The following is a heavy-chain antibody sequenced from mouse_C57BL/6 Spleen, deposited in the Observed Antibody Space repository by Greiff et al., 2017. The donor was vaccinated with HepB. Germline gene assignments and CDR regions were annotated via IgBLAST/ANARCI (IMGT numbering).Heavy chain of an antibody. J-gene: IGHJ2*01. D-gene: IGHD1-1*01. CDR3: ANYYGSSYFDY. V-gene: IGHV1-82*01. CDR1: GYAFSSSW. CDR2: IYPGDGDT. Sequence: QVQLQQSGPELVKPGASVKISCKASGYAFSSSWMNWVKQRPGKGLEWIGRIYPGDGDTNYNGKFKGKATLTADKSSSTAYMQLSSPTSEDSAVYFCANYYGSSYFDYWGQGTTLTVSS.